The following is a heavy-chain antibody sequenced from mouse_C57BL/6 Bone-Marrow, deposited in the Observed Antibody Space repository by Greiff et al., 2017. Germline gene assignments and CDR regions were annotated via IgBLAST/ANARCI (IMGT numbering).Heavy chain of an antibody. J-gene: IGHJ1*03. CDR1: GYTFTGYW. V-gene: IGHV1-9*01. CDR3: AKEGITGNFDV. D-gene: IGHD2-4*01. CDR2: ILTGSGST. Sequence: VQLQQSGAELMKPGASVKLSCKATGYTFTGYWIEWVKQRPGHGLEWIGEILTGSGSTNYTDKVKGKATFTADTSSNTVYMQLSSLTTEDAAIYYGAKEGITGNFDVWCTGTTVTVS.